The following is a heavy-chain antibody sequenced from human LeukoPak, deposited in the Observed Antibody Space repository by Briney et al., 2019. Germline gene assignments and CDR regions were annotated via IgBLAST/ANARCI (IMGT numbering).Heavy chain of an antibody. CDR2: FSYGGST. Sequence: SETLSLTCTVSGGSISSSDYFWAWIRQPPGKGLEWIGSFSYGGSTYYNPSLKSRVTISVDTSKNQFSLKLSSVTAADTAVYYCARRSSIAARPFDYWGQGTLVTVSS. J-gene: IGHJ4*02. D-gene: IGHD6-6*01. CDR3: ARRSSIAARPFDY. CDR1: GGSISSSDYF. V-gene: IGHV4-39*01.